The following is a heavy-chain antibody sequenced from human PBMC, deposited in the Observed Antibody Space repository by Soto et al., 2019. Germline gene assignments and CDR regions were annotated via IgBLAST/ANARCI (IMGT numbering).Heavy chain of an antibody. J-gene: IGHJ4*02. CDR1: GYTFTSYG. Sequence: QVQLVQSGAEVKKPGASVKVSCKASGYTFTSYGIIWVRQAPGQGLEGMGWISAYKGNTNYAQQPHGRVTMATETYTSTAYMELRSLRSDDTAVYYCARDRGISIFGVVSIESGDYWGQGTLVTVSS. CDR3: ARDRGISIFGVVSIESGDY. D-gene: IGHD3-3*01. CDR2: ISAYKGNT. V-gene: IGHV1-18*01.